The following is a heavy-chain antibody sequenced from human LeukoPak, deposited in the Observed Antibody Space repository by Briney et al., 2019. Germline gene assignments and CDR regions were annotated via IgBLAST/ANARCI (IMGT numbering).Heavy chain of an antibody. CDR1: GFTFSSYA. Sequence: PGGSLRLFCAASGFTFSSYAMSWVRQAPGKGLEWVSAISGSGGSTYYADSVKGRFTNSRDNSKNTLYLQMNSLRAEDTAVYYCVKETIRFGDPPGYWGQGTLVTVSS. V-gene: IGHV3-23*01. CDR3: VKETIRFGDPPGY. J-gene: IGHJ4*02. CDR2: ISGSGGST. D-gene: IGHD3-10*01.